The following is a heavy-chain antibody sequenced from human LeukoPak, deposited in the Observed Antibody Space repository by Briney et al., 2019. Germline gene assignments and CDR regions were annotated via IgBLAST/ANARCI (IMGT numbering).Heavy chain of an antibody. Sequence: ASVKVSCKASGGTFSSYAISWVRQAPGQGLEWMGGIIPIFGTANYAQKFQGRVTITADKSTSTAYMELSSLRSEDTAVYYCARVSLQGIVVVIWNAFDIWGQGTMVTVSS. J-gene: IGHJ3*02. CDR3: ARVSLQGIVVVIWNAFDI. CDR1: GGTFSSYA. D-gene: IGHD3-22*01. V-gene: IGHV1-69*06. CDR2: IIPIFGTA.